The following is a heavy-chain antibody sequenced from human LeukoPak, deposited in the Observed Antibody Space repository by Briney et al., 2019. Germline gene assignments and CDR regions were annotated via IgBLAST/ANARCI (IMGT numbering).Heavy chain of an antibody. J-gene: IGHJ5*01. D-gene: IGHD5-18*01. CDR1: GGTFSSYS. CDR3: ARDVDSSMVTNWFDS. V-gene: IGHV1-69*13. Sequence: PGASVKVSYKASGGTFSSYSFSWVRQAPGQGLEWLGGIIVIFGTPNYPQKFHGRVTITAGESTSTVYMELSSLRSEDTAMYYCARDVDSSMVTNWFDSWGQGTLVTVSS. CDR2: IIVIFGTP.